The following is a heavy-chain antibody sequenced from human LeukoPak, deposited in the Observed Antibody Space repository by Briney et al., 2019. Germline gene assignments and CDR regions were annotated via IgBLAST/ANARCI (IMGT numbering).Heavy chain of an antibody. Sequence: GGSLRLSCAASGFTFSSYGMHWVRQAPGKGLEWVAFIRYDGSNKYYADSVKGRFTISRDNSKNTLYLQMNSLRAEDTAVYYCARLQHVLRFLDYWGQGTLVTVSS. CDR1: GFTFSSYG. V-gene: IGHV3-30*02. CDR2: IRYDGSNK. J-gene: IGHJ4*02. CDR3: ARLQHVLRFLDY. D-gene: IGHD3-3*01.